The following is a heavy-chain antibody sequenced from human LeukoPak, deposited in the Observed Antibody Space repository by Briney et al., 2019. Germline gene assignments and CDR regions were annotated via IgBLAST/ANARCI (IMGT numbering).Heavy chain of an antibody. D-gene: IGHD3-10*02. V-gene: IGHV3-30*04. CDR2: ISYDGSNK. CDR3: ARGDVDPYAFDI. J-gene: IGHJ3*02. CDR1: GFTFSSYA. Sequence: GGSLRLSCAASGFTFSSYAMHWVRQAPGKGLEWVAVISYDGSNKYYADSVKGRFTISRDNSKNTLYLQMNSLRAEDTAVYYCARGDVDPYAFDIWGQGTMVTVSS.